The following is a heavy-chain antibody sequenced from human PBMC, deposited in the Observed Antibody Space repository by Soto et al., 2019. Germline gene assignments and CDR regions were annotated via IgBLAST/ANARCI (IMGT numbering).Heavy chain of an antibody. Sequence: QVQLVESGGGVVQPGRSLRLSCAASGFTFSSYAMHWVRQAPGKGLEWVAVISYDGSNKYYADSVKGRFTISRDNSKNTLYLQMNSLRAEDTAVYYCAKDGDGDYQGGFDPWGQGTLVTVSS. CDR3: AKDGDGDYQGGFDP. J-gene: IGHJ5*02. D-gene: IGHD4-17*01. V-gene: IGHV3-30*04. CDR1: GFTFSSYA. CDR2: ISYDGSNK.